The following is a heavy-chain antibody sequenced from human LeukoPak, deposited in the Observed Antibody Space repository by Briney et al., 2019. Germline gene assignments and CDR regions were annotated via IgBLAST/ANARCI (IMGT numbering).Heavy chain of an antibody. CDR1: GGSISSYY. D-gene: IGHD2-15*01. V-gene: IGHV4-59*08. Sequence: SETLSLTCTVSGGSISSYYWSWIRQPPGKGLEWIGYIYYSGSTNYNPSLKSRVTISVDTSKHQFSLKLSSVTAADTAVYYCARLVVVAATGGTTEDYYYYGMDVWGQGTTVTVSS. J-gene: IGHJ6*02. CDR3: ARLVVVAATGGTTEDYYYYGMDV. CDR2: IYYSGST.